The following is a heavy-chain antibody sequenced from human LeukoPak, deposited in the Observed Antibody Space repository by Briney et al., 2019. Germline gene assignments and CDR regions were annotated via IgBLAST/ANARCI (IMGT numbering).Heavy chain of an antibody. D-gene: IGHD4-17*01. J-gene: IGHJ4*02. CDR2: INTDGRNT. V-gene: IGHV3-74*01. Sequence: GGSLRLSRAASGFPFSRYWMHWVRQAPGKGLVSVSRINTDGRNTTYADSVKGRFTISRDNAKNTLFLQMNSLRAEDTAVYYCARVRAATTSDFWGQGTLVTVSS. CDR1: GFPFSRYW. CDR3: ARVRAATTSDF.